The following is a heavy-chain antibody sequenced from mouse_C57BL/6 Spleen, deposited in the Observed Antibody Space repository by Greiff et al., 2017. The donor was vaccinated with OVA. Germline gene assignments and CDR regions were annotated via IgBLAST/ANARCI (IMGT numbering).Heavy chain of an antibody. J-gene: IGHJ3*01. CDR1: GYTFTSYW. CDR3: ATQGSWFAY. Sequence: QVQLQQPGAELVRPGSSVKLSCKASGYTFTSYWMHWVKQRPIQGLEWIGNIDPSDSETNYNQKFKDKATLTVDKSSSTAYMQLSSLTSEDSAVYYCATQGSWFAYWGQGTLVTVSA. V-gene: IGHV1-52*01. CDR2: IDPSDSET.